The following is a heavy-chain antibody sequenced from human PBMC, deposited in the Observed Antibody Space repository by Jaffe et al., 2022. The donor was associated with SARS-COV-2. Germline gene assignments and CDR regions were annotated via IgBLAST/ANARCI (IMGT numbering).Heavy chain of an antibody. CDR2: ISYSGGST. CDR1: GFTFSSYA. V-gene: IGHV3-23*01. D-gene: IGHD2-15*01. CDR3: AKENGLGMGGGSYCRGGSCYPW. Sequence: EVQLLESGGGLVQPGGSLRLSCAASGFTFSSYAMSWARQTPGKGLEWVSGISYSGGSTYYTEAVKGRFTISRDNSKNALYLEMNSLRADDTAVYYCAKENGLGMGGGSYCRGGSCYPWWGQGTLVTVSS. J-gene: IGHJ4*02.